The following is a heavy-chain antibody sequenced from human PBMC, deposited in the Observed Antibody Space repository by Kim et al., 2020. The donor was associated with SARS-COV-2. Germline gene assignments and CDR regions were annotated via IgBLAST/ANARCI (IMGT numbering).Heavy chain of an antibody. D-gene: IGHD3-3*01. J-gene: IGHJ4*02. V-gene: IGHV3-23*01. Sequence: VTARFAISRDNSKNTLYLQMNSLRAEDTAVYYCAKDWYYDFWSGYYLFDYWGQGTLVTVSS. CDR3: AKDWYYDFWSGYYLFDY.